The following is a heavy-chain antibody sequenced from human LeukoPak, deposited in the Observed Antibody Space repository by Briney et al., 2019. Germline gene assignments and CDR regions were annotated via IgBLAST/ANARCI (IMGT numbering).Heavy chain of an antibody. CDR3: ARFYYDSSAKAPYYFDY. CDR2: IYHSGST. CDR1: GGSISSSNW. J-gene: IGHJ4*02. D-gene: IGHD3-22*01. Sequence: SAALSLTCAVSGGSISSSNWWSWVRQPPGKGLEWIGEIYHSGSTNYNPSLKSRVTISVDKSKNQFSLKLSSVTAADAAVYYCARFYYDSSAKAPYYFDYWGQGTLVTVSS. V-gene: IGHV4-4*02.